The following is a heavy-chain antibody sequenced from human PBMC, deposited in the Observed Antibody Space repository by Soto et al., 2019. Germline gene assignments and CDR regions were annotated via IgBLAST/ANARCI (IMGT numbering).Heavy chain of an antibody. Sequence: QVQLVQSGAEVKKPGASVKVSCNASGYTFTSYYMHWVRQAPGQGLEWMGIINPSGGSTSYAQKFQGRVSMTRDTSTSTVYMELSSLRSEDTAVYYCAREWGFSAFDYWGQGTLVTVSS. CDR3: AREWGFSAFDY. D-gene: IGHD3-3*01. J-gene: IGHJ4*02. CDR2: INPSGGST. CDR1: GYTFTSYY. V-gene: IGHV1-46*01.